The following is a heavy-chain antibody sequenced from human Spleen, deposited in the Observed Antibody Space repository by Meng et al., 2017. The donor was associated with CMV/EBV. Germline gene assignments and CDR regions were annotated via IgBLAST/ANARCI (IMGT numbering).Heavy chain of an antibody. CDR3: ARGRPEWGLLTDPFDY. CDR2: IGAYNGDT. V-gene: IGHV1-18*01. Sequence: ASVKVSCKASGYTFTSYGITWVRQAPGQGLEWMGWIGAYNGDTNYAQKLQGRVAMTTDTSTSTAYMELRSLRFDDTAVYYCARGRPEWGLLTDPFDYWGQGTLVTVSS. CDR1: GYTFTSYG. J-gene: IGHJ4*02. D-gene: IGHD2-15*01.